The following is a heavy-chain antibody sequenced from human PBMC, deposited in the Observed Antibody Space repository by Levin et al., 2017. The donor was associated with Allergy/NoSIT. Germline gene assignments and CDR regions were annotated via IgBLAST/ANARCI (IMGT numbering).Heavy chain of an antibody. V-gene: IGHV4-39*01. Sequence: SETLSLTCTVSGGSISSSSYYWGWIRQPPGKGLEWIGSIYYSGSTYYNPSLKSRVTISVDTSKNQFSLKLSSVTAADTAVYYCASLSSGWHKFDYWGQGTLVTVSS. D-gene: IGHD6-19*01. CDR3: ASLSSGWHKFDY. CDR1: GGSISSSSYY. J-gene: IGHJ4*02. CDR2: IYYSGST.